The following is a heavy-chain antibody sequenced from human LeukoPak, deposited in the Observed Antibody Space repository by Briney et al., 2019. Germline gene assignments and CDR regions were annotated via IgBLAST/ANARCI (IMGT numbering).Heavy chain of an antibody. CDR3: AKVINYYDSSGPNAFDI. Sequence: GGSLRLSCAASGFTFSNAWMTWVRQAPGKGLEWVSAISGSGGSTYYADSVKGRFTISRDNSKNTLYLQMNSLRAEDTAVYYCAKVINYYDSSGPNAFDIWGQGTMVTVSS. CDR2: ISGSGGST. V-gene: IGHV3-23*01. J-gene: IGHJ3*02. D-gene: IGHD3-22*01. CDR1: GFTFSNAW.